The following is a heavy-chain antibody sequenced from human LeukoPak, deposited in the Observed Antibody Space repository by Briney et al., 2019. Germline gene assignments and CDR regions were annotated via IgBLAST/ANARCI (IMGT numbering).Heavy chain of an antibody. CDR2: IYHSGST. D-gene: IGHD3-10*01. CDR3: ARAVLLWFGESSYMDV. J-gene: IGHJ6*03. Sequence: SGTLSLTCVVSGGSISSNTWWSWVRQPPNKGLEWIGEIYHSGSTNYNPSLKSRVTISVDTSKNQFSLKLSSVTAVDTAVYYCARAVLLWFGESSYMDVWGKGTTVTVSS. CDR1: GGSISSNTW. V-gene: IGHV4-4*02.